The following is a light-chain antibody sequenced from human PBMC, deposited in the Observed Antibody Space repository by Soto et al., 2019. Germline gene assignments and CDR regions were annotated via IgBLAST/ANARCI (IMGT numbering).Light chain of an antibody. Sequence: EIVLTQSPCTLSLPSGERATLSCRASQSVGSIYLAWYQQKNGQAPRLLIYGTSSRATGIPDRFSGSLYGTDFSLTISRLETEELAVYDCQQYGSSPITFGQGTRLEIK. CDR2: GTS. CDR1: QSVGSIY. J-gene: IGKJ5*01. CDR3: QQYGSSPIT. V-gene: IGKV3-20*01.